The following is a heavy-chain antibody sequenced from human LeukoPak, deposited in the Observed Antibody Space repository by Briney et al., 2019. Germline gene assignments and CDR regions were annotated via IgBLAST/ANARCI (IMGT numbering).Heavy chain of an antibody. V-gene: IGHV1-69*04. D-gene: IGHD3-9*01. Sequence: SVKVSCKASGGTFSSYAISWVRQAPGQGLAWMGRIIPILGIANYAQKFQGRVTITADKSTSTAYMELSSLRSEDTAVYYCAREPLGILTGYYPLDYWGQGTLVTVSS. CDR2: IIPILGIA. CDR1: GGTFSSYA. J-gene: IGHJ4*02. CDR3: AREPLGILTGYYPLDY.